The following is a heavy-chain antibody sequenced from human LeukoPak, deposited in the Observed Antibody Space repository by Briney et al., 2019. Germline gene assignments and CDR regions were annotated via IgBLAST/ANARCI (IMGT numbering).Heavy chain of an antibody. Sequence: SVKVSCKASGGTFSGYAISWVRQAPGQGLEWMGGIIPIFGTANYAQKFQGRVTITADESTSTAYMELSSLRSEDTAVYYCARGYDTTGYFSYWGQGTLVTVSS. CDR3: ARGYDTTGYFSY. J-gene: IGHJ4*02. D-gene: IGHD3-22*01. CDR2: IIPIFGTA. CDR1: GGTFSGYA. V-gene: IGHV1-69*13.